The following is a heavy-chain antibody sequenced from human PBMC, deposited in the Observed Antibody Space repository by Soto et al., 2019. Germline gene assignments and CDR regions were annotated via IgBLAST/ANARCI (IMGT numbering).Heavy chain of an antibody. CDR3: ARGARHVLRSFDWLLGGYYFDY. Sequence: GTLSLTCAVYGGSFSGYYWSWIRQPPGKGLEWIGEINHSGSTNYNPSLKSRVTISVDTSKNQFSLKLSSVTAADTAVYYCARGARHVLRSFDWLLGGYYFDYWGQGTLVTVSS. V-gene: IGHV4-34*01. D-gene: IGHD3-9*01. CDR2: INHSGST. J-gene: IGHJ4*02. CDR1: GGSFSGYY.